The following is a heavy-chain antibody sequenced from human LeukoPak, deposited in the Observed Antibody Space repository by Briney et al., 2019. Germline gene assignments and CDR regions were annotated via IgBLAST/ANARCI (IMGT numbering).Heavy chain of an antibody. CDR2: IDSDGSST. Sequence: GGSLRLSCAASGFTFSSNRMHWVRQAPGKGLVWVSRIDSDGSSTSYADSVKGRFTISRDNAKNTLYLQMNSLRAEDTAVYYCAKGGSYYHFDYWGQGTLVTVSS. D-gene: IGHD1-26*01. J-gene: IGHJ4*02. V-gene: IGHV3-74*01. CDR1: GFTFSSNR. CDR3: AKGGSYYHFDY.